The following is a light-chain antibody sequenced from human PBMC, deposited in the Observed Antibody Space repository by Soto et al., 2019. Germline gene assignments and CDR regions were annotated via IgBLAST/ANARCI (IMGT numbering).Light chain of an antibody. CDR2: EVS. Sequence: QSALTQPPSVSGSPGQSITISCTGTSSDVGGYNYVSWYQHHPGKAPKLMIYEVSNRPSGVSNRFSGSKSGNTASLTISGRQAEDEADYYCSSYTTTNTYVFGTGTKVTVL. J-gene: IGLJ1*01. CDR3: SSYTTTNTYV. CDR1: SSDVGGYNY. V-gene: IGLV2-14*01.